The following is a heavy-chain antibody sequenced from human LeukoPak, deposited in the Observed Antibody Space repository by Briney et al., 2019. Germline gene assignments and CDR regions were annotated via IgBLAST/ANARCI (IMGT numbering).Heavy chain of an antibody. CDR2: ISFDGHNE. D-gene: IGHD3-22*01. J-gene: IGHJ4*02. CDR1: GFTFSHFG. Sequence: PGASLRLSCAASGFTFSHFGMHWVRQAPGKGLEWLALISFDGHNEYYADSGKGRFTTSRDNSNNHLYLQMTRMRPDDTAVYYSAKTYFDTSAYHLYFFDSWGQGIPVIVSS. V-gene: IGHV3-30*18. CDR3: AKTYFDTSAYHLYFFDS.